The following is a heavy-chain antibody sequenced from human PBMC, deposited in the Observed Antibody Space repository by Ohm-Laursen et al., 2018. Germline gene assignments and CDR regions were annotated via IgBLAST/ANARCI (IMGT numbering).Heavy chain of an antibody. Sequence: SLRLSCAASGFTFSSYATNWVRQAPGKGLEWVSYISSSSSTIYYADSVKGRFTISRDNAKNSLYLQMNSLRAEDTAVYYCARPDRMCSGGSCYSIAFDYWGQGTLVTVSS. CDR3: ARPDRMCSGGSCYSIAFDY. CDR1: GFTFSSYA. D-gene: IGHD2-15*01. CDR2: ISSSSSTI. J-gene: IGHJ4*02. V-gene: IGHV3-48*01.